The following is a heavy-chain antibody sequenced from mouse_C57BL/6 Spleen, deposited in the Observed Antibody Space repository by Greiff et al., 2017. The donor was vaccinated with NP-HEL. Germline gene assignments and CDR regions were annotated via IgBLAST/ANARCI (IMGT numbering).Heavy chain of an antibody. Sequence: EVQLVESGGGLVKPGGSLKLSCAASGFTFSDYGMHWVRQAPEKGLEWVAYISSGSSTIYYADTVKGRFTISRDNAKNTLFLQMTSLRSEDTAMYYCAKSPYYGSSHWYFDVWGTGTTVTVSS. CDR2: ISSGSSTI. V-gene: IGHV5-17*01. CDR1: GFTFSDYG. CDR3: AKSPYYGSSHWYFDV. J-gene: IGHJ1*03. D-gene: IGHD1-1*01.